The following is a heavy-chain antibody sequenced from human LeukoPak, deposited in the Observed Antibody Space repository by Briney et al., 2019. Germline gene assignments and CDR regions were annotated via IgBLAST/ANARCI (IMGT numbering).Heavy chain of an antibody. CDR1: GFTFSSYS. D-gene: IGHD3-3*01. J-gene: IGHJ3*02. Sequence: GGSLRLSCAASGFTFSSYSMNWVRQAPGKGLEWVSSISSSSSYIYYADSVKGRFTISRDNAKNSLYLQMNSLRAEDTAVYYCARAQTHDDFWSGYSLDAFDIWGQGTMVTVSS. CDR2: ISSSSSYI. CDR3: ARAQTHDDFWSGYSLDAFDI. V-gene: IGHV3-21*01.